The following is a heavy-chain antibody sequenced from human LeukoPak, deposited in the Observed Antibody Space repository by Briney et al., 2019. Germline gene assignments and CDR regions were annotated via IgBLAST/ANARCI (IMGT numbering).Heavy chain of an antibody. CDR1: GFTFDDYA. V-gene: IGHV3-9*01. Sequence: GGSLRLSCAASGFTFDDYAMHWVRQAPGKGLEWVSDISWNSGSIGYADSVKGRFTISRDNAKNSLYLQMNSLRAEDTALYYCAKDNSPFPGSCYFWGQGTLVTVSS. CDR2: ISWNSGSI. D-gene: IGHD2-15*01. CDR3: AKDNSPFPGSCYF. J-gene: IGHJ4*02.